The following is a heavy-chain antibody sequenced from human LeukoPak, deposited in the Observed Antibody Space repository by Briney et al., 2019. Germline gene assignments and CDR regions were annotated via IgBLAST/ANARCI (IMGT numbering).Heavy chain of an antibody. CDR3: VRDGGFPGTTGTYEI. J-gene: IGHJ3*02. CDR1: GFTFSSYE. Sequence: RPGGSLRLSCAASGFTFSSYEMNWVRQAPGKGLEWVSYISSSGSTIYYADSVKGRFTISRDNAKNSLYLQMNSLRAEDTAVYYCVRDGGFPGTTGTYEIWGQGTMVAVSS. D-gene: IGHD1-7*01. V-gene: IGHV3-48*03. CDR2: ISSSGSTI.